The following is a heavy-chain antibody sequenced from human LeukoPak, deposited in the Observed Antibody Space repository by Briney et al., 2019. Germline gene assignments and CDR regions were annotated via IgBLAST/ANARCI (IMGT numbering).Heavy chain of an antibody. J-gene: IGHJ5*02. D-gene: IGHD3-10*01. Sequence: PGGSLRLSCAASGFTFSSYRMNWVRQPPGKGLEWIGEISRSGSTTYNPSLKSRVTISGDTSKKQLSLKLSSVTGADTAVYYCVRGRANYFGSKKNYFDTWGQGTLVAVSS. CDR3: VRGRANYFGSKKNYFDT. CDR1: GFTFSSYR. V-gene: IGHV4-34*01. CDR2: ISRSGST.